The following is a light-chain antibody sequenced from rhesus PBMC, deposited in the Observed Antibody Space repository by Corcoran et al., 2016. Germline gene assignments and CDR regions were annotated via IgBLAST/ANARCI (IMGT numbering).Light chain of an antibody. CDR2: KAS. CDR1: QGISSY. J-gene: IGKJ4*01. Sequence: DIQMTQSPSSLSASVGDTVTITCRASQGISSYLAWYQQKPGKAPKLLIYKASTLQSGVPSRFSGSGSGTDFTLTISSLQPEDFATYYCQRHNSDPLTFGGGTKVELK. CDR3: QRHNSDPLT. V-gene: IGKV1-25*01.